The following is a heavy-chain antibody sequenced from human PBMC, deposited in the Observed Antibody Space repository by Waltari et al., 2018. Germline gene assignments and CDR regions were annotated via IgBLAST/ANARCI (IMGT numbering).Heavy chain of an antibody. CDR1: GGTFSSYA. V-gene: IGHV1-69*10. J-gene: IGHJ4*02. D-gene: IGHD2-21*01. Sequence: QVQLVQSGAEVKKPGSSVKVSCKASGGTFSSYAISWVRQAPGQGLEWMGGIIPILGIANYAQKFQCRVTITADKSTSTAYMELSSLRSEDTAVYYCARVENCGGDCYHFDYWGQGTLVTVSS. CDR2: IIPILGIA. CDR3: ARVENCGGDCYHFDY.